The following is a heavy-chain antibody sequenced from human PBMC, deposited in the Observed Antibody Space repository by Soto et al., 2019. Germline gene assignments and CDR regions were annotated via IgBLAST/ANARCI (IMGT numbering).Heavy chain of an antibody. J-gene: IGHJ4*02. Sequence: SETLSLTCTGSGASILGSYWTWILQPPWKGLEWIGYIYYSGSTYSGSTNYNSSLKSRVTISVDTSKNQFSLKLSSVTAADTAVYYCARDARSTGTMLDSRAQRTPVTVSA. CDR3: ARDARSTGTMLDS. CDR1: GASILGSY. V-gene: IGHV4-59*01. CDR2: IYYSGSTYSGST. D-gene: IGHD4-17*01.